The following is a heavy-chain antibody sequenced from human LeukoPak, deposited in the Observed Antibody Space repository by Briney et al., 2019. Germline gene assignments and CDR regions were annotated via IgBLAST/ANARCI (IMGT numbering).Heavy chain of an antibody. CDR2: ISGSGSGGST. J-gene: IGHJ3*02. D-gene: IGHD3-22*01. V-gene: IGHV3-23*01. CDR1: GFIFSSYG. CDR3: AKGGRTWGITMIVGGDAFDI. Sequence: GGTLRLSCAASGFIFSSYGMTWVRQAPGKGLEWVSSISGSGSGGSTYYADSVKGRFTISRDNSKNTLYLQMNSLRAEDTAVYYCAKGGRTWGITMIVGGDAFDIWGQGTMVTVSS.